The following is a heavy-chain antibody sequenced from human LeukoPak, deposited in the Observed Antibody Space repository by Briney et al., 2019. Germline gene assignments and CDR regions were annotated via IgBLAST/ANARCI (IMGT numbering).Heavy chain of an antibody. Sequence: GASVKVSCKASGYTFTSYGISWVRQAPGQGLEWMGWISAYNGNTNYAQKLQGRVTMTTDTSTSTAYMELRSLRSDDTAAYYCASNSMVRGVPGAFDIWGQGTMVTVSS. CDR1: GYTFTSYG. V-gene: IGHV1-18*01. CDR3: ASNSMVRGVPGAFDI. D-gene: IGHD3-10*01. J-gene: IGHJ3*02. CDR2: ISAYNGNT.